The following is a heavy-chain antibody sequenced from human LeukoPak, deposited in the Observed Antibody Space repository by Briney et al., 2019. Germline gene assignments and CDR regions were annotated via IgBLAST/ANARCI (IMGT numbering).Heavy chain of an antibody. D-gene: IGHD3-16*01. V-gene: IGHV3-23*01. Sequence: GGSLRLSCAAAEYAFSRHGLTWVRQAPGKGLEWVATINGAGDNTVYAETVKGRFTVSRDNSKNMLYLQMNTLRAEDTAIYYCAKVSVCFGCYFDYWGQGALVTVSS. CDR2: INGAGDNT. CDR3: AKVSVCFGCYFDY. J-gene: IGHJ4*02. CDR1: EYAFSRHG.